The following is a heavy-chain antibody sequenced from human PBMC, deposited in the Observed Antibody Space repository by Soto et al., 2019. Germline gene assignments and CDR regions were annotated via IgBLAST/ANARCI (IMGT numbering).Heavy chain of an antibody. CDR2: INPNSGGT. Sequence: ASVKVSCKASGYTFTGYYMHWVRQAPGQGLEWMGWINPNSGGTNYAQKFQGWVTMTRDTSISTAYMELSRLRSDDTAVYYCARGSRLLLWFGDHNWFDPWGQGTLVTVSS. CDR1: GYTFTGYY. V-gene: IGHV1-2*04. CDR3: ARGSRLLLWFGDHNWFDP. J-gene: IGHJ5*02. D-gene: IGHD3-10*01.